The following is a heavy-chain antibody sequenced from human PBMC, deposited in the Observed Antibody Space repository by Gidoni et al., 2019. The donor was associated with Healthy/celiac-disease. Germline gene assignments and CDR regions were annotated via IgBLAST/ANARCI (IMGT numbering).Heavy chain of an antibody. CDR2: IYYSGST. CDR3: ARRTIVGATPFDY. J-gene: IGHJ4*02. D-gene: IGHD1-26*01. Sequence: QLQLQESGPGLVKPSETLSITCTVSGGSISSSSYYWGWIRQPPGKGLEWIGSIYYSGSTYYNPSLKSRVTISVDTSKNQFSLKLSSVTAADTAVYYCARRTIVGATPFDYWGQGTLVTVSS. CDR1: GGSISSSSYY. V-gene: IGHV4-39*01.